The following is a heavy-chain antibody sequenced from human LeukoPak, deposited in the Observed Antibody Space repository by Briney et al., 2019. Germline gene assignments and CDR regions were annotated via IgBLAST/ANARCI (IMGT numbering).Heavy chain of an antibody. J-gene: IGHJ3*02. CDR2: IYYSGST. D-gene: IGHD3-22*01. CDR3: ARGTPSPYDSSGYYLVAFDI. V-gene: IGHV4-59*01. Sequence: SETLSLTCTVSGGSIRSYHWSWIRQPPGKGLEWIGYIYYSGSTNYNPSLKSRVTISVDTSKNQFSLKLSSVTAADTAVYYCARGTPSPYDSSGYYLVAFDIWGQGTMVTVSS. CDR1: GGSIRSYH.